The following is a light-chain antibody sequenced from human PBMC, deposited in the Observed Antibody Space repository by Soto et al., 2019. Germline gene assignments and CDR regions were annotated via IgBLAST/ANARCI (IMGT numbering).Light chain of an antibody. CDR3: QTWGTAIRVV. CDR2: LNSDGSH. J-gene: IGLJ2*01. V-gene: IGLV4-69*01. CDR1: SGHSNYA. Sequence: QSVLTQSPSASASLGASVKLTCTLSSGHSNYAIAWHQQQPEKGPRYLMKLNSDGSHTKGDGIPDRFSGSSSGAKRYLTISSLQSEDEADYYCQTWGTAIRVVFGGGTKLTVL.